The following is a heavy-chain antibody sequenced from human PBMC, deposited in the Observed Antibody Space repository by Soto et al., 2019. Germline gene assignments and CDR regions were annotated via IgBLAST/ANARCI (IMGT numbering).Heavy chain of an antibody. CDR1: RLTLSNYV. CDR2: ISYDGRNT. CDR3: AGGDDYYALDV. J-gene: IGHJ6*02. Sequence: QVQMVESGGGVVQPGRSLRLSCAASRLTLSNYVMHWVRQAPGKGLEWVAGISYDGRNTYYEDSVTGLFSISRDNANNTLFLQMHSLRPEDTAVYYCAGGDDYYALDVWGQGTTVTVSS. V-gene: IGHV3-30*04. D-gene: IGHD2-21*02.